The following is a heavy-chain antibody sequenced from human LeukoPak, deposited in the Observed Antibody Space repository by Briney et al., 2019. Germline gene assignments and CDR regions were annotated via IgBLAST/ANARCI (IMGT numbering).Heavy chain of an antibody. J-gene: IGHJ4*02. CDR1: GGSISSYY. CDR2: IQIGGST. D-gene: IGHD6-13*01. V-gene: IGHV4-4*08. Sequence: PSETLSLTCTVSGGSISSYYWSWIRQPPGKGLEWIGHIQIGGSTNYNPSLKSRITISVDTSKNQFSLKLSSVTAADTAVYYCARGITGITATGSEWGQGTLVTVSS. CDR3: ARGITGITATGSE.